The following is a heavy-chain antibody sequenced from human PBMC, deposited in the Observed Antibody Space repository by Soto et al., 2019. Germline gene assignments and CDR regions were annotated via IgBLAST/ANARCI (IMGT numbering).Heavy chain of an antibody. CDR1: GGTFSSYA. J-gene: IGHJ3*02. Sequence: SVKLSCKASGGTFSSYAISWVRQAPGPGLEWMGGIIPIFGTANYAEKYQGRVTITADESTCTAYMELSSLRSEDTAVYYCARGCTGGLYAFDIWGQGTMVTVSS. V-gene: IGHV1-69*13. CDR2: IIPIFGTA. CDR3: ARGCTGGLYAFDI. D-gene: IGHD2-8*02.